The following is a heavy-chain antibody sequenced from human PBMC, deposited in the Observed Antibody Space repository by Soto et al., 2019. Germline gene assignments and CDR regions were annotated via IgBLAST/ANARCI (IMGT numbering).Heavy chain of an antibody. J-gene: IGHJ4*02. V-gene: IGHV3-23*01. CDR3: AKYQPMTQPRPYFDY. CDR2: ISSSCVST. CDR1: GFTFSSYA. Sequence: EVQLLESGGDLIQPGGSLRLSCAASGFTFSSYAMSWVRQAPGKGLGWVSAISSSCVSTFYADSVKGRFTISRDNSRNTLYLQMNSLRAEDTAIYYCAKYQPMTQPRPYFDYWGQGTLVTVSS. D-gene: IGHD3-22*01.